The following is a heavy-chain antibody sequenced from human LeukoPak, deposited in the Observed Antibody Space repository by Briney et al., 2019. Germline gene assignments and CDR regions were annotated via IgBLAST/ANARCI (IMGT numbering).Heavy chain of an antibody. J-gene: IGHJ5*02. Sequence: PGGSLRLSCAASGFTFSSYWMHWVRQAPGKGLVWVSRINSDGSSTSYADSVKGRFTISRDNAKNTLYLQTNSLRAEDTAVYYCARVLVWFGEFDPWGQGTLVTVSS. CDR2: INSDGSST. CDR1: GFTFSSYW. D-gene: IGHD3-10*01. CDR3: ARVLVWFGEFDP. V-gene: IGHV3-74*01.